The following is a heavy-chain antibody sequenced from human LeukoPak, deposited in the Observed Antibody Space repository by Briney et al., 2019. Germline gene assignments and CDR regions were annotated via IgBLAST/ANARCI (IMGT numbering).Heavy chain of an antibody. V-gene: IGHV3-30*18. CDR2: ISYDGSNK. CDR1: GFTLSSYG. Sequence: GGSLRLSCAASGFTLSSYGMHWVRQAPGKGLEWVAVISYDGSNKYYADSVKGRFTISRDNSKNTLYLQMNSLRAEDTAVYYCAKDGSSSFDYWGQGTLVTVSS. D-gene: IGHD6-13*01. CDR3: AKDGSSSFDY. J-gene: IGHJ4*02.